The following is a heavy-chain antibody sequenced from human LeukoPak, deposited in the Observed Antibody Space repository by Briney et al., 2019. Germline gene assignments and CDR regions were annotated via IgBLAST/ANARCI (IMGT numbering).Heavy chain of an antibody. J-gene: IGHJ4*02. D-gene: IGHD6-19*01. CDR3: ALAVAGRVFDY. V-gene: IGHV4-59*06. CDR2: IYYSGST. CDR1: GGSISSYY. Sequence: SETLSLTCTVSGGSISSYYWSWIRQPPGKGLEWIGYIYYSGSTYCNPSLKSRVTISVDTSKNQFSLKLSSVTAADTAVYYCALAVAGRVFDYWGQGTLVTVSS.